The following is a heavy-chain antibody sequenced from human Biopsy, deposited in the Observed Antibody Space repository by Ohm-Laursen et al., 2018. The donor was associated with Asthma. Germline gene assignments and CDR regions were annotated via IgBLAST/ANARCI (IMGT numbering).Heavy chain of an antibody. D-gene: IGHD1-26*01. J-gene: IGHJ4*02. V-gene: IGHV3-23*01. CDR1: GFTFSSYA. CDR2: ISSSGAST. Sequence: SLRLSCAALGFTFSSYAMSWVRQAPGKGLEWVSSISSSGASTYYADSVKGRFTISRDNSKNTLYLQMSSLRADDTAVYYCAKGGTYTTDRYAYWGQGSLVTVSS. CDR3: AKGGTYTTDRYAY.